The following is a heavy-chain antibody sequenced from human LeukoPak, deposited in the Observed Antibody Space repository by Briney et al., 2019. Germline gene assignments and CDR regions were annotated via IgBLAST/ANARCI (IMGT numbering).Heavy chain of an antibody. CDR3: ARVLYASHYYYYMDV. J-gene: IGHJ6*03. V-gene: IGHV1-8*02. D-gene: IGHD3-3*01. CDR1: GYTFISYD. CDR2: MNPNSGNT. Sequence: GASVKVSCKASGYTFISYDINWVRQVTGQGLEWMGWMNPNSGNTGYAQKFQGRVTMTRNTSISTAYMELSSLRSEDTAVYYCARVLYASHYYYYMDVWGKGTTVTISS.